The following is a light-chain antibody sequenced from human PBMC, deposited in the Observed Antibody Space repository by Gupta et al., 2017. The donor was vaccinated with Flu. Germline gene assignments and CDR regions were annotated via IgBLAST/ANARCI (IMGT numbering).Light chain of an antibody. CDR2: AAS. V-gene: IGKV1-39*01. CDR1: QSISSY. J-gene: IGKJ1*01. CDR3: QQSYSTPQT. Sequence: PSSLSASVGDRVTITCRASQSISSYLNWDQQKPGKAPKLLIYAASSLQSGVPSRFSGSGSGTDFTLTISSLQPEDFATYYCQQSYSTPQTFGQGTKVEIK.